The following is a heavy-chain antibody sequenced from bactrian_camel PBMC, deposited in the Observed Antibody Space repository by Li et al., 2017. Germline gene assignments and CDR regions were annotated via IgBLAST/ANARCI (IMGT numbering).Heavy chain of an antibody. CDR2: ILRDGKYP. Sequence: VQLVESGGGLVRPGGSLRLVCSASGFTFLAYDMSWIRQRPGQALEWVATILRDGKYPHYPDSVKDRFAISRDDAKNTLYLQMNSLKIEDTAVYYCALGSSRQATMTARGKGTQVTVS. V-gene: IGHV3S32*01. CDR1: GFTFLAYD. J-gene: IGHJ4*01. D-gene: IGHD3*01.